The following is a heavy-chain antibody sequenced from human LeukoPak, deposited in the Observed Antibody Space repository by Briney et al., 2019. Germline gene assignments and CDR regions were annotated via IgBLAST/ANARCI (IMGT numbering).Heavy chain of an antibody. CDR1: GGSISSSSYY. CDR3: ARLSYSGDSYNYDY. V-gene: IGHV4-39*01. J-gene: IGHJ4*02. CDR2: IYYSGST. Sequence: SETLSLTCTVSGGSISSSSYYWGWIRQPPGKGLEWIGSIYYSGSTYYNPSLKSRVTISVDTSKNQFSLKLSSVTAADTAVYYCARLSYSGDSYNYDYWGQGTLVTVSS. D-gene: IGHD5-24*01.